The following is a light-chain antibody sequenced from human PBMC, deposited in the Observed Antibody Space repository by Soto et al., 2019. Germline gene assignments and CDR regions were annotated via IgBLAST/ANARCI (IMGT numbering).Light chain of an antibody. CDR3: QQYNSYWT. CDR2: DAS. J-gene: IGKJ1*01. Sequence: IQMTQSPSTLSSSLGDRVTITCRASQSISSWLAWYQQKPGKAPKLLIYDASSLESGVPSRFSGSGSGTEFTLTISSLKPDDFATYYCQQYNSYWTFGQGTKVDIK. CDR1: QSISSW. V-gene: IGKV1-5*01.